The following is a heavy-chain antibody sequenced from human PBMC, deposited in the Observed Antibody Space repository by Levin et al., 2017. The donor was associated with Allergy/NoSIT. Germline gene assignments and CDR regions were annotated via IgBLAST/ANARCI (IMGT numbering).Heavy chain of an antibody. Sequence: GGSLRLSCAASGFTVSSNYMSWVRQAPGKGLEWVSVIYTGGNTYYADSVKGRFTISRDNSKNTLYHQMNSLRAEDTAVYYCARGKLWATNFDYWGQGTLVTVSS. D-gene: IGHD1-26*01. CDR1: GFTVSSNY. J-gene: IGHJ4*02. CDR3: ARGKLWATNFDY. CDR2: IYTGGNT. V-gene: IGHV3-53*01.